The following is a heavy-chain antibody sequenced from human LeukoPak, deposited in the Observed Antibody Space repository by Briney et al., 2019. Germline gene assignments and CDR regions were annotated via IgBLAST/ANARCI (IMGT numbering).Heavy chain of an antibody. J-gene: IGHJ4*02. CDR2: INHSGST. D-gene: IGHD3-22*01. V-gene: IGHV4-34*01. Sequence: PSETLSLTCAVYGGSFSGYYWGWIRQPPGKGLEWIGEINHSGSTNYNPSLKSRVTISVDTSKNQFSLKLSSVTAADTAVYYCARGKWLLPLFDYWGQGTLVTVSS. CDR3: ARGKWLLPLFDY. CDR1: GGSFSGYY.